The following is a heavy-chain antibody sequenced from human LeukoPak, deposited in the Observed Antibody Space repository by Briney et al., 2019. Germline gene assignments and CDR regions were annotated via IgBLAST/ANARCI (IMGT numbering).Heavy chain of an antibody. D-gene: IGHD4-17*01. Sequence: SETLSLTCTVSGGSISSGSYYWSWIRQPAGKGLDWIGRIYTSGSTNYNPSLKSRVTISVDTSKNQFSLKLSSVTAADTGVYYCARGVHGDIDYWGQGTPVTVSS. J-gene: IGHJ4*02. CDR1: GGSISSGSYY. CDR3: ARGVHGDIDY. CDR2: IYTSGST. V-gene: IGHV4-61*02.